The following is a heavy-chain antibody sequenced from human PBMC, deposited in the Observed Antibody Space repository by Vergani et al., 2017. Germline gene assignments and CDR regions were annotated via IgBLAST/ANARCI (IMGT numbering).Heavy chain of an antibody. V-gene: IGHV3-21*06. Sequence: EAQLAESGGGLVTPGGSLRLSCAASGFTFSDFSMSWVRQAPGKGLEWVAFIGSSGPYINYADSVKGLFIISRDNTNNSLFLQLRSLRAEDAAVYYCARDCTSGGCPDNYGMDVWGQGATVTVSS. CDR2: IGSSGPYI. CDR1: GFTFSDFS. D-gene: IGHD2-8*01. CDR3: ARDCTSGGCPDNYGMDV. J-gene: IGHJ6*02.